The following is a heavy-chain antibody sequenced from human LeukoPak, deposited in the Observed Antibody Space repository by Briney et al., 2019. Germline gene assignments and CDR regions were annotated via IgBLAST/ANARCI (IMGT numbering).Heavy chain of an antibody. D-gene: IGHD2-15*01. CDR3: ARETRSGPHYYYGMDV. CDR2: IYYSGST. J-gene: IGHJ6*02. V-gene: IGHV4-59*01. CDR1: GFIFSDYY. Sequence: GSLRLSCAASGFIFSDYYMSWIRQPPGKGLEWIGYIYYSGSTNYNPSLKSRVTISVDTSKNQFSLKLSSVTAADTAVYYCARETRSGPHYYYGMDVWGQGTTVTVSS.